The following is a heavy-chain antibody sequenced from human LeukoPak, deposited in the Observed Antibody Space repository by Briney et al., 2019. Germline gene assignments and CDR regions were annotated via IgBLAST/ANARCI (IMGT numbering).Heavy chain of an antibody. CDR1: GFTFSSYA. CDR3: AAQGGSGDLRY. D-gene: IGHD4-17*01. CDR2: IKRIIDGGTT. J-gene: IGHJ4*02. Sequence: GGSLRLSCAASGFTFSSYAMSWVRQSPGKGLEWVGRIKRIIDGGTTDYAAPVKGRFTVSRDDSINTLYLQMSSLKTEDTAVYYCAAQGGSGDLRYWGQGTLVTVSS. V-gene: IGHV3-15*01.